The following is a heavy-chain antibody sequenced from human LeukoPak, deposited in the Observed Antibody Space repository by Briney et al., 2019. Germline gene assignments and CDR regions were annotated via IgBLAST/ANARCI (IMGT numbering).Heavy chain of an antibody. CDR2: ISGSGGST. Sequence: PGGSLRLSCAASGFTFSNYAMTWVRQAPGKGLEWVSTISGSGGSTYYADSVKGRFTISRDNSKNTLYLQMNSLRAEDTAVYYCAKVDIVENVYFYYYYGMDVWGQGTTVTVSS. D-gene: IGHD5-12*01. J-gene: IGHJ6*02. V-gene: IGHV3-23*01. CDR1: GFTFSNYA. CDR3: AKVDIVENVYFYYYYGMDV.